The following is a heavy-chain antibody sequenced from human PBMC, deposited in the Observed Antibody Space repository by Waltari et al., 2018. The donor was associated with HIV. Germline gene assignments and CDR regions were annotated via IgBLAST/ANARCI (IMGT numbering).Heavy chain of an antibody. CDR1: GFTFSSYW. Sequence: EVQLVESGGGLVQPGGSLRLSCAASGFTFSSYWMSWVRQAPGKGLEWVAKIKQDGSDQYYVDSVKGRFTISRDNGKNSLYLQMNSLRAEDTAVYYCASEGYSSGWSRDYWGQGTLVTVSS. CDR2: IKQDGSDQ. V-gene: IGHV3-7*01. D-gene: IGHD6-19*01. J-gene: IGHJ4*02. CDR3: ASEGYSSGWSRDY.